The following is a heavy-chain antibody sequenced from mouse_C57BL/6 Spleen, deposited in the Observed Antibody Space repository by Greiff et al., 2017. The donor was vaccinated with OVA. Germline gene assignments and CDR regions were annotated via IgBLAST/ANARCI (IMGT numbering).Heavy chain of an antibody. CDR1: GYTFTSYW. D-gene: IGHD1-1*01. V-gene: IGHV1-74*01. Sequence: QVQLKQPGAELVKPGASVKVSCKASGYTFTSYWMHWVKQRPGQGLEWIGRIHPSDSDTNYNQKFKGKATLTVDKSSSTAYMQLKSLTSEDSAVYYCASQIYYYGSSYERDYWGQGTTLTVSS. J-gene: IGHJ2*01. CDR3: ASQIYYYGSSYERDY. CDR2: IHPSDSDT.